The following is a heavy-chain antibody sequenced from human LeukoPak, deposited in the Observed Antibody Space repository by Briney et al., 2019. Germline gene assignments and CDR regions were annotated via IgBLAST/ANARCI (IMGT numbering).Heavy chain of an antibody. CDR1: GYRFTNYW. CDR2: IYPDDSDT. J-gene: IGHJ2*01. D-gene: IGHD2-15*01. Sequence: HGSSMKISSKGSGYRFTNYWIGWVRQMPGKGLEWMGVIYPDDSDTRYNPSFQGQVTISVDKSINHASLKWSSLTAADTAMYYCASLEGCRGGGCYSYWYFDLWGRGTLVTVSS. CDR3: ASLEGCRGGGCYSYWYFDL. V-gene: IGHV5-51*01.